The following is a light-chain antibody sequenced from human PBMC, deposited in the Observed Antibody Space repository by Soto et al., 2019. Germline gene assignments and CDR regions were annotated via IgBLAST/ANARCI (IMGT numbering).Light chain of an antibody. CDR1: SSNIGAGYD. CDR2: ADN. V-gene: IGLV1-40*01. CDR3: QSYDTSLSGVI. Sequence: VLTQTPSVSGAPGQKITMSCTGSSSNIGAGYDVHWYQEVPGAAPRRLIYADNNRPSGVPDRFSASKSGTSASMAITGLQCEDEDNYYCQSYDTSLSGVIFGAGTQLTVL. J-gene: IGLJ2*01.